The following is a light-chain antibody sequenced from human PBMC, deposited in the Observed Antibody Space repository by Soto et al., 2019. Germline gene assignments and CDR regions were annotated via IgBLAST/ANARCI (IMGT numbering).Light chain of an antibody. CDR2: LTS. Sequence: DIVMTQSPLSLSVTPGEPASVSCRSSQSLLHSNGYNYLDWYLQKPGQSPQLLIYLTSNRASGVPDRFSGSGSGTDFTLNISRVEAEDVGVYYCRQARQTPQFGQGTKVDNK. CDR3: RQARQTPQ. V-gene: IGKV2-28*01. J-gene: IGKJ1*01. CDR1: QSLLHSNGYNY.